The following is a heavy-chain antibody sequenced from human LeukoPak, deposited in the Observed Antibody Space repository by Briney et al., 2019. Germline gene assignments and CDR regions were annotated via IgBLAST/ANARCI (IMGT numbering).Heavy chain of an antibody. CDR2: IGTAGDT. Sequence: PWGSLRLSCAASGFTFSFYDMHWVRQVAGKGLEWVSTIGTAGDTHYPDSVKGRFTISRENAKNSLYLQMNSLRAGDTAVYYCARIKAHSYGSDAFDLWGQGTMVTVSS. J-gene: IGHJ3*01. CDR1: GFTFSFYD. D-gene: IGHD5-18*01. V-gene: IGHV3-13*04. CDR3: ARIKAHSYGSDAFDL.